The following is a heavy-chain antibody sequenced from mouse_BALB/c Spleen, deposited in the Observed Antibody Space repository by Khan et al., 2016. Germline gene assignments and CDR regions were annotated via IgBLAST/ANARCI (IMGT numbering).Heavy chain of an antibody. J-gene: IGHJ3*01. V-gene: IGHV14-3*02. CDR1: GCNIKDTY. CDR3: VDGSVYWFSY. CDR2: IDPANGNP. Sequence: VQLQQPGAELVKPGASVKLSCTASGCNIKDTYMHWVKQRPEQGLEWIGRIDPANGNPKYDPKFQGKATITAETSSNSAYFQLTSLTSGYTAVYYYVDGSVYWFSYWGQGTLVTVSS. D-gene: IGHD3-2*01.